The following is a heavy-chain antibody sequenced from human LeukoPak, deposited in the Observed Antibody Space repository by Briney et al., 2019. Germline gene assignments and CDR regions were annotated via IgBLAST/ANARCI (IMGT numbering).Heavy chain of an antibody. CDR1: GGTFSSYA. Sequence: ASVKVSCKASGGTFSSYAISWVRQAPGQGLEWMGGIIPVLGTTNYAQTFQNKVTITADESTSTTYMELSSLTSEDTAVYYCATSGGDYYYYSLDVWGKGTPVTISS. CDR2: IIPVLGTT. D-gene: IGHD3-10*01. CDR3: ATSGGDYYYYSLDV. V-gene: IGHV1-69*13. J-gene: IGHJ6*03.